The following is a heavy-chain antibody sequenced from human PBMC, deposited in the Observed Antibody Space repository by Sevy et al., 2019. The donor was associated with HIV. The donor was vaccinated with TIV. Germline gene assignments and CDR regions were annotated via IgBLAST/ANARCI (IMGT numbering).Heavy chain of an antibody. CDR1: GFTFGDYA. V-gene: IGHV3-49*03. CDR2: IRRKALGGTT. J-gene: IGHJ4*02. D-gene: IGHD2-2*02. CDR3: TRDARYCSGTTCYSPDY. Sequence: GGSLRLSCTASGFTFGDYAMSWFRQAPGKGLEWVGFIRRKALGGTTEYAASVKGRFTISRDDSKSIAYLQVNSLKTEDTAVYYCTRDARYCSGTTCYSPDYWGQGTLVTVSS.